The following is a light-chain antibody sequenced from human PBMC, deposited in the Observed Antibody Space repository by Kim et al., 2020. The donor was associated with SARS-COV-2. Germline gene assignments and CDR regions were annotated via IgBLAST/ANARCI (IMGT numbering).Light chain of an antibody. CDR2: HVS. V-gene: IGLV2-11*03. Sequence: GQSGTIFCTGSSSDVGSYNYVSWYRQYPGQAPKLLIYHVSKLTSGVPDRFSGSKSANTASLTISGLQAEDEADYYCCSYARGSIYVFGAGTKVTVL. J-gene: IGLJ1*01. CDR1: SSDVGSYNY. CDR3: CSYARGSIYV.